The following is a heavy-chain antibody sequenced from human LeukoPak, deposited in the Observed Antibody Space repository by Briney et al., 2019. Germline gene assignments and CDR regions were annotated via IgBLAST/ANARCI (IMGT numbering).Heavy chain of an antibody. D-gene: IGHD5-24*01. Sequence: ASVKISCKASGYTFTSYDINWVRQATGQGLEWMGWMNPNSGNTGYAQKFQGRVTMTRNTSISTAYTELSSLRSEDTAVYYCARDLLDGYNNGFDYWGQGTLVTVSS. V-gene: IGHV1-8*01. CDR3: ARDLLDGYNNGFDY. J-gene: IGHJ4*02. CDR2: MNPNSGNT. CDR1: GYTFTSYD.